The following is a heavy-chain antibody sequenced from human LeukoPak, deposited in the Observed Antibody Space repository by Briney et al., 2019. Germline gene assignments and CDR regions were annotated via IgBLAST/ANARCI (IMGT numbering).Heavy chain of an antibody. CDR1: GYSITSYW. CDR2: IYPGDSDT. CDR3: ARHVPHGSFFYFDL. J-gene: IGHJ4*02. Sequence: GESLKISCKGSGYSITSYWIGWVRQMPGKGLEWMGIIYPGDSDTTYRPSFQGQVTISADRSISTAYLQWSSLEASDSAMYYCARHVPHGSFFYFDLWGQGTLVTVSS. V-gene: IGHV5-51*01. D-gene: IGHD1-26*01.